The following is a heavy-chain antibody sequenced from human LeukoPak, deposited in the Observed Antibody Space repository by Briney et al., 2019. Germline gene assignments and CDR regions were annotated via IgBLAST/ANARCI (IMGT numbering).Heavy chain of an antibody. Sequence: PGRSLRLSCAASGFTFSSYGMHWVRQAPGKGLEWVAVISYDGSNKYYADSVKGRFTISRDNSKNTLYLQMNSLRAEDTAVYYCARAPYSGSSWGQGTLVTVSS. V-gene: IGHV3-30*19. J-gene: IGHJ5*02. D-gene: IGHD1-26*01. CDR1: GFTFSSYG. CDR2: ISYDGSNK. CDR3: ARAPYSGSS.